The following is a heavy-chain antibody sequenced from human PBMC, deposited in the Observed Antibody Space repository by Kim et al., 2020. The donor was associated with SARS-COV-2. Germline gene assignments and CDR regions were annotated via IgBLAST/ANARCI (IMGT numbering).Heavy chain of an antibody. V-gene: IGHV4-59*01. CDR1: GASMTSSY. CDR3: TRGSGWHYY. J-gene: IGHJ4*02. CDR2: VSYTGTT. Sequence: SETLSLTCTVSGASMTSSYWSWIRQPPGKGLEWIGYVSYTGTTNYNPSLKSRVTMSVDTSKNQFSLNLTSVTAADTAVFYCTRGSGWHYYWGQGTLVTVSS. D-gene: IGHD6-19*01.